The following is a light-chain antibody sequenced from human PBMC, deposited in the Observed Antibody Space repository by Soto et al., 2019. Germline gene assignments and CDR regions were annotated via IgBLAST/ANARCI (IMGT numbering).Light chain of an antibody. V-gene: IGLV2-14*01. Sequence: QSVLTQPASVSGSPGQSITISCTGTSSDIDTYNYVSWYQQHPGKAPKLIIYGVTNRPSGVSNRFSGSKSGDTASLTISGLRAEDEADYYCSSYTSSTDYVFGTGTKVTVL. J-gene: IGLJ1*01. CDR3: SSYTSSTDYV. CDR1: SSDIDTYNY. CDR2: GVT.